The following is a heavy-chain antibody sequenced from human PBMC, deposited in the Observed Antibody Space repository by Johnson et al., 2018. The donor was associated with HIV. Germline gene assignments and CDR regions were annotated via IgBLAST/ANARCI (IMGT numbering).Heavy chain of an antibody. D-gene: IGHD3-22*01. J-gene: IGHJ3*02. CDR3: AKIRITMIVVVEGVDAFDI. CDR2: IRYDGTNK. CDR1: GFTFNSYG. Sequence: QVQLVESGGGVVQPGGSLRLSCAASGFTFNSYGMHWVRQAPGKWLEWVAFIRYDGTNKYYVDSVKGRFTISRDNSKNTVYLEMNSLRPEDTAVYYCAKIRITMIVVVEGVDAFDIWGQGTMVTVSS. V-gene: IGHV3-30*02.